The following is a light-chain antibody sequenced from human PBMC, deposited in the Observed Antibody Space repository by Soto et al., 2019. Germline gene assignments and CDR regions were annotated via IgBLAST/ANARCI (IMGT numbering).Light chain of an antibody. V-gene: IGKV3-11*01. CDR2: DAS. CDR1: QSVSSS. J-gene: IGKJ1*01. Sequence: IVMTQSPATLSVSPGERATLSCRASQSVSSSLAWYQQKPDQAPRLLIYDASNRATGIPVRFSGSGSGTDYTLTITNLESEDFAVYYCQQRSNWPWTFGQGTKVDIK. CDR3: QQRSNWPWT.